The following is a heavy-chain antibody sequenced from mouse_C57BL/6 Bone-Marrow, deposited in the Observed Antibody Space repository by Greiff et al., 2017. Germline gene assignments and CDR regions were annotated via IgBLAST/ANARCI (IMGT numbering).Heavy chain of an antibody. CDR3: TTPLDTTVVATDY. V-gene: IGHV14-4*01. D-gene: IGHD1-1*01. CDR2: IDPENGDT. J-gene: IGHJ2*01. Sequence: EVKLQESGAELVRPGASVKLSCTASGFNIKDDYMHWVKQRPEQGLEWIGWIDPENGDTEYASKFQGKATITADTSSNTAYLQLSSLTSEDTADYYCTTPLDTTVVATDYWGQGTTLTVSS. CDR1: GFNIKDDY.